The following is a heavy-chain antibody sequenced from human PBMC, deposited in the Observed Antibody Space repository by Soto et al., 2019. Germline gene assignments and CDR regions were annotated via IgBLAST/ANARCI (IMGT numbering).Heavy chain of an antibody. J-gene: IGHJ4*02. D-gene: IGHD5-12*01. V-gene: IGHV4-4*07. CDR1: GDSMKTLE. CDR2: IFSSGST. CDR3: AREGSYSAYNFAHGIQLWSFDF. Sequence: SDTPDLRRAACGDSMKTLEGGGVRKTAGKGLEWIGRIFSSGSTSFNPSLESRVAMSVDTSKNHFSLNLSSVTAADMAVYYCAREGSYSAYNFAHGIQLWSFDFWGQGALVTVSS.